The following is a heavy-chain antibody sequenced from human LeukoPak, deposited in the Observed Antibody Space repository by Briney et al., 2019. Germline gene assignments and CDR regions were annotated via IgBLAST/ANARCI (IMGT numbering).Heavy chain of an antibody. D-gene: IGHD6-19*01. V-gene: IGHV3-11*05. CDR1: GFSFSDSY. CDR3: ARVITSSGWYP. CDR2: ISGSGHDT. J-gene: IGHJ4*02. Sequence: GGSLRLSCAASGFSFSDSYMSWVRQAPGKGLEWISYISGSGHDTNYADSVKGRFTVSRDNAKTSLYLQMNSLRAEDTAVYYCARVITSSGWYPWGQGTLVTVSS.